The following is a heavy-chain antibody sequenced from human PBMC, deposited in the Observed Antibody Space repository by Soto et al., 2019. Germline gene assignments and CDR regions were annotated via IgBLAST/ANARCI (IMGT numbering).Heavy chain of an antibody. V-gene: IGHV5-51*01. CDR3: AMGPYYYDSSGPQFYYYGMDV. CDR1: GYSFTSYW. J-gene: IGHJ6*02. D-gene: IGHD3-22*01. CDR2: IYPGDPDT. Sequence: PGESLKSSGKGAGYSFTSYWIGWVRQMPRKGLEWMGIIYPGDPDTRYSPSFQGQVTISADKSISTAYLQWSSLKASDTAMYYCAMGPYYYDSSGPQFYYYGMDVWGQGTTVTVS.